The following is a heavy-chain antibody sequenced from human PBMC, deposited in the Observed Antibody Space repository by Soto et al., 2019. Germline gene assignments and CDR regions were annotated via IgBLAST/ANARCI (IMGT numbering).Heavy chain of an antibody. CDR3: AYSTYSSTWMYWFDP. Sequence: QITLKESGPTLVKPTQTLTVTCTFSGFSLSASGVGVGWIRQPPGKALEWLALIYWDDDKRYSPSLKSRLTITKDTAKNQVVLTMTNMDPVDTATYYCAYSTYSSTWMYWFDPWGQGTLVTVSS. CDR2: IYWDDDK. D-gene: IGHD6-13*01. V-gene: IGHV2-5*02. J-gene: IGHJ5*02. CDR1: GFSLSASGVG.